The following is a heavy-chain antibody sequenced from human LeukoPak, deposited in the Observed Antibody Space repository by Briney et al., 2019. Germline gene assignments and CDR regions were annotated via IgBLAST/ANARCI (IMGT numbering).Heavy chain of an antibody. J-gene: IGHJ4*02. CDR1: GGTFTIYT. D-gene: IGHD3-10*01. V-gene: IGHV1-69*02. CDR3: ATSQPGGEIDY. Sequence: GSSVKVSCKASGGTFTIYTISWVRQAPGQGLEWMGRIIPILGIANYAQKLQGRVTMTTDTSTSTAYMELRSLRSDDTAVYYCATSQPGGEIDYWGQGTLVTVSS. CDR2: IIPILGIA.